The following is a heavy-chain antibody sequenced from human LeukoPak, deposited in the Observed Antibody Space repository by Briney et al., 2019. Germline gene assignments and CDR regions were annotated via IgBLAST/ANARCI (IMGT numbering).Heavy chain of an antibody. CDR1: GFTFSSYA. D-gene: IGHD3-22*01. Sequence: GGSLRLSCAASGFTFSSYAMHWVRQAPGKGLEWVAVISYDGSNKYYADSVKGRFTISRDNSKNTLYLQMNSLRAEDTAVYYCAGGGSGYFGYWGQGTLVTVSS. V-gene: IGHV3-30-3*01. J-gene: IGHJ4*02. CDR3: AGGGSGYFGY. CDR2: ISYDGSNK.